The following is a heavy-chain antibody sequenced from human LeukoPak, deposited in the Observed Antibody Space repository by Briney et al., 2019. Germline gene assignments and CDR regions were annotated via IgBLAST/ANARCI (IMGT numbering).Heavy chain of an antibody. CDR1: GFTFNNNA. CDR3: AKGIRWELPFDY. D-gene: IGHD1-26*01. J-gene: IGHJ4*02. V-gene: IGHV3-23*01. CDR2: ISGSNSNT. Sequence: GGSLRLTCAASGFTFNNNAMSWVRQAPGKGLEWVSAISGSNSNTYYADSVKGRFTISRDNSKNTLCLQMNSLRAEDTAVYYCAKGIRWELPFDYWGQGTLVTVSS.